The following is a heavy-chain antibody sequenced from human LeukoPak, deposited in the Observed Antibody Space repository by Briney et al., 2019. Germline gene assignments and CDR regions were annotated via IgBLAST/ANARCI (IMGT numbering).Heavy chain of an antibody. CDR2: ISYDGSNK. D-gene: IGHD1-26*01. CDR3: AKTLTSLIVGDYYFDY. J-gene: IGHJ4*02. V-gene: IGHV3-30*18. CDR1: GFTFSSYG. Sequence: PGGSLRLSCAASGFTFSSYGMHWVRQAPGKGLEWVAVISYDGSNKYYADSVKGRFTIFRDNSKNTLYLQMSSLRAEDTAVYYCAKTLTSLIVGDYYFDYWGQGTLVTVSS.